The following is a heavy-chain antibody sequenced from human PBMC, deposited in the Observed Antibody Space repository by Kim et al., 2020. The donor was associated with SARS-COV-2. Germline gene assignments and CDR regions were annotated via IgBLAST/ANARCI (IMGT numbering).Heavy chain of an antibody. D-gene: IGHD1-26*01. V-gene: IGHV4-39*01. CDR3: ARTVGATDIDY. Sequence: DSNPSLKARVTVSVDTSKNQFSRKLSSVAAADTAVYYCARTVGATDIDYWGQGTLVTVSS. J-gene: IGHJ4*02.